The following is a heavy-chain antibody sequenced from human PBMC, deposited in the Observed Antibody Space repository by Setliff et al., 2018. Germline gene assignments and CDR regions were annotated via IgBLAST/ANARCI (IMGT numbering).Heavy chain of an antibody. CDR1: SYTFSSYG. D-gene: IGHD2-15*01. Sequence: GASVKVSCKASSYTFSSYGISWVRQAPGQGLEWMGWFSAYNGDTNYAQNLQGRVTMTTDTSTSTAYMELRSLRSDDTAVYYCARDRRNIVVAVVNAAFDIWGQGTMVTVSS. J-gene: IGHJ3*02. CDR3: ARDRRNIVVAVVNAAFDI. CDR2: FSAYNGDT. V-gene: IGHV1-18*01.